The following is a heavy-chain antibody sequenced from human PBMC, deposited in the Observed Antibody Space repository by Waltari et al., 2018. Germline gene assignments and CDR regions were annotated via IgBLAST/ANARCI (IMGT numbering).Heavy chain of an antibody. V-gene: IGHV4-59*01. J-gene: IGHJ5*02. CDR1: GGSISSYY. CDR2: IYYSGST. CDR3: ARGADFWSGYRWFDP. D-gene: IGHD3-3*01. Sequence: QVQLQESGPGLVKPSETLSLTCTVSGGSISSYYWSWIRQPPGKGLEWIGYIYYSGSTNYNPSLKSRVTISVDTSKNQFSLKLSSVTAADTAVYYCARGADFWSGYRWFDPWGQGTLVTVSS.